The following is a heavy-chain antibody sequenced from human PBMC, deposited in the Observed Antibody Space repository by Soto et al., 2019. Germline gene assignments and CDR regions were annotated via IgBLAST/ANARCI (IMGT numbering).Heavy chain of an antibody. J-gene: IGHJ4*02. D-gene: IGHD2-2*01. CDR3: ARVAVPAAIFGESEHYFDY. CDR2: INPNSGGT. Sequence: GASVKVSCKASGYTFTGYYMHWVRQAPGQGLEWMGWINPNSGGTNYAQKFQGWVTMTRDTSISTAYMELSRLRSDDTAVYYCARVAVPAAIFGESEHYFDYWGQGTLVTVSS. V-gene: IGHV1-2*04. CDR1: GYTFTGYY.